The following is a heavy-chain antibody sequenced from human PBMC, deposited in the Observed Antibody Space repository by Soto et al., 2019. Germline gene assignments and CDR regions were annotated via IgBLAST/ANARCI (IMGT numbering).Heavy chain of an antibody. V-gene: IGHV4-39*01. Sequence: SETLSLTCSVSGGSITSSGYYWGWIRQPPGRGLEWIGSVFYSGNTYHNPSLKSRVITSVDTSKNQFSRKLGSVTAADTAVYYCARHYGAFDPWGQGTLVTVSS. CDR3: ARHYGAFDP. CDR2: VFYSGNT. CDR1: GGSITSSGYY. D-gene: IGHD4-17*01. J-gene: IGHJ5*02.